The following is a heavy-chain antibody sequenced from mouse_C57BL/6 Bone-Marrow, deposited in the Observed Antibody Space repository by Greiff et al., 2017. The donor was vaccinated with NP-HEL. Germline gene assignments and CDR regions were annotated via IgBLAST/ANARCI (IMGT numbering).Heavy chain of an antibody. Sequence: QVQLKESGPGIVQPSQSLSITCTVSGFSLTSYGVHWVRQSPGKGLEWLGVIWRGGSTDYNAAFMSRLSITKDKSKSQVFFKMNSLQADDTAIYYCAKPYSNYPWFAYWGQGTLVTVSA. J-gene: IGHJ3*01. V-gene: IGHV2-5*01. CDR3: AKPYSNYPWFAY. D-gene: IGHD2-5*01. CDR1: GFSLTSYG. CDR2: IWRGGST.